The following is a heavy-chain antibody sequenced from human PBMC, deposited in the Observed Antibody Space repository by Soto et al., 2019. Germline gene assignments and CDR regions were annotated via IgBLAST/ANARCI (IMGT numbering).Heavy chain of an antibody. J-gene: IGHJ4*02. CDR3: AREASAVISLDY. CDR2: FNPNSGDT. D-gene: IGHD6-19*01. CDR1: GYTCTAYS. V-gene: IGHV1-2*02. Sequence: QVQLVHSEAEVKKPGASVKVSCKASGYTCTAYSMHWVRQAPGQGLEWVGWFNPNSGDTIYAQKFQGRVTLTRDTSIGTAYMELYSLTYDDTAVYYCAREASAVISLDYWGQGTLVTVSS.